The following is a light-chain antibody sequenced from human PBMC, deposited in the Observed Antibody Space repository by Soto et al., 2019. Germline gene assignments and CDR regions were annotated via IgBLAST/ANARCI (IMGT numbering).Light chain of an antibody. CDR3: QQYGRSPPLFT. CDR2: AIS. J-gene: IGKJ3*01. CDR1: ETIASNY. Sequence: EIVLTQSPGTLSLSPGERATLSCRASETIASNYLAWYQQKPGQPPKLLIYAISTRATGIPDRFSGSGSGTDFTLTISRLEPEDFAVYYCQQYGRSPPLFTFGPGTKVDI. V-gene: IGKV3-20*01.